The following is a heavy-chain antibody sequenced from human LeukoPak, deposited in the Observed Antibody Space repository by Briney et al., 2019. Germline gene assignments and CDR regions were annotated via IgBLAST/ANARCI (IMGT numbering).Heavy chain of an antibody. J-gene: IGHJ6*03. CDR1: GGSISSYY. CDR3: ARVSYDSSGYYYPSWYYYYMDV. Sequence: PSETLSLTCTVSGGSISSYYWSWIRQPPGKGLEWIGYIYYSGSTNYNPSLKSRVTISVDTSKNQFSLKLSSVTAADTAVYYCARVSYDSSGYYYPSWYYYYMDVWGKGTTVTISS. CDR2: IYYSGST. V-gene: IGHV4-59*01. D-gene: IGHD3-22*01.